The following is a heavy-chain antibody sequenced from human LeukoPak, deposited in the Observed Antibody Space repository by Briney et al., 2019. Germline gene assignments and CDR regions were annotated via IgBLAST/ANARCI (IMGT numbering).Heavy chain of an antibody. CDR2: IYYGGNT. D-gene: IGHD3-10*01. CDR3: ARHPRTQSRFGETLHYYYYMDV. CDR1: GGTISSSSYH. V-gene: IGHV4-39*01. Sequence: SETLSLTCSVSGGTISSSSYHWGLIRQPPGKGLEWIGSIYYGGNTHYNPSLKSRVTISVDTSKNQFSLRLSSVTAADTAVYYCARHPRTQSRFGETLHYYYYMDVWGRGTTVTVSS. J-gene: IGHJ6*03.